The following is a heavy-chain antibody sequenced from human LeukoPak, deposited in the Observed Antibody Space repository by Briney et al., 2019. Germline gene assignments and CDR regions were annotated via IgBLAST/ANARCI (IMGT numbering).Heavy chain of an antibody. CDR2: ISYDGSNK. J-gene: IGHJ6*02. CDR3: AKDRAAATSYYYYGMDV. CDR1: GFTFSSYG. D-gene: IGHD2-15*01. Sequence: GGSLRPSCAASGFTFSSYGMHWVRQAPGKGLEWVAVISYDGSNKYYADSVKGRFTISRDNSKNTLYLQMNSLRAEDTAVYYCAKDRAAATSYYYYGMDVWGQGTTVTVSS. V-gene: IGHV3-30*18.